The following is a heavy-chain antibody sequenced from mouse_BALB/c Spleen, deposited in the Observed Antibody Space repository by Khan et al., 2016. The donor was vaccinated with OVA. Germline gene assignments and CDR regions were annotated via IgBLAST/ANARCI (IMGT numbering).Heavy chain of an antibody. J-gene: IGHJ4*01. CDR1: GFSLSDYG. Sequence: QVQLKESGPGLVAPSQNLSITCTVSGFSLSDYGVSWIRQPPGKGLEWLGVIWGGGTTYYNSALTSRLSISKDNSKSQVCLKMSSMQSDDTARFYCAKGVWSYYYTLDYWGQGTSVTVSS. CDR2: IWGGGTT. CDR3: AKGVWSYYYTLDY. V-gene: IGHV2-6-5*01.